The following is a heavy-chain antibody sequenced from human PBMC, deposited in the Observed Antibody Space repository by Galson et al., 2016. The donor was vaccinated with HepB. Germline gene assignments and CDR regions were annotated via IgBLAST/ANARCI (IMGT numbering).Heavy chain of an antibody. V-gene: IGHV3-30*04. CDR3: ARHVDTATPYAMDV. CDR1: DFIFNNYV. J-gene: IGHJ6*02. CDR2: ILSDGTKK. Sequence: SLRLSCAAPDFIFNNYVIHWVRQAPGKGLEWMGLILSDGTKKYYADSVKGRFTISRDKAKNTPHLQRNSLRPEDTAVYYCARHVDTATPYAMDVWGQGTTVTVSS. D-gene: IGHD5-18*01.